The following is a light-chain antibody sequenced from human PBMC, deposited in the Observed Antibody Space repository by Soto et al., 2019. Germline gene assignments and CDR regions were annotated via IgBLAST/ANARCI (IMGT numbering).Light chain of an antibody. CDR3: QQYGPSRT. CDR2: GAS. Sequence: EVVLTQSPGTLSLSPGERATLSCRASQRINTSYLAWYQQKPGQAPRLIVFGASIRATGIPDRFSGSGSGTDFTLTINRLEPEDFAVYYCQQYGPSRTFGQGTKVDIK. V-gene: IGKV3-20*01. CDR1: QRINTSY. J-gene: IGKJ1*01.